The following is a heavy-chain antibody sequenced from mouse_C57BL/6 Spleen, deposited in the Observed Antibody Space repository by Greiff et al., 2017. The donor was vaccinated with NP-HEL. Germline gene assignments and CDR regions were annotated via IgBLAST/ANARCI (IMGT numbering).Heavy chain of an antibody. CDR1: GFNIKDDY. Sequence: EVKLQQSGAELVRPGASVKLSCTASGFNIKDDYMHWVKQRPEQGLEWIGWIDPENGDTEYASKFQGKATITADTSSNTAYLQLSSLTSEDTAVYYCTGGGRYFDVWGTGTTVTVSS. CDR2: IDPENGDT. V-gene: IGHV14-4*01. J-gene: IGHJ1*03. D-gene: IGHD1-1*02. CDR3: TGGGRYFDV.